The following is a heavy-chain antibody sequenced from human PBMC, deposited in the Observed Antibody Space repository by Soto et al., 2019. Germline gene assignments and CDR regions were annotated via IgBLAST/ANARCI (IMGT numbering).Heavy chain of an antibody. V-gene: IGHV1-2*02. Sequence: GASVKVSCKASGYTFTDYYIHWVRQAPGQGLECMGWINPNNGDTTYAQKFQGRVTMTRDTPISTAYLEVSRLRSDDTAVYYCARSVSFNTPRPDYWGQGTLVTVSS. CDR2: INPNNGDT. CDR1: GYTFTDYY. CDR3: ARSVSFNTPRPDY. D-gene: IGHD3-16*01. J-gene: IGHJ4*02.